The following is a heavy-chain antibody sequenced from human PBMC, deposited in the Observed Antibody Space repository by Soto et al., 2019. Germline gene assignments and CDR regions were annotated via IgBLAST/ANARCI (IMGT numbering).Heavy chain of an antibody. D-gene: IGHD6-13*01. CDR1: GGSISSSSYY. V-gene: IGHV4-39*01. CDR2: IYYSGST. Sequence: QLQLQESGPGLVKPSETLSLTCTVSGGSISSSSYYWGWIRQPPGKGLEWIGSIYYSGSTYYNPSLKSRVPISVDTSKNQFSLKLSSVTAADTAVYYCANVVLSIAAAHPWARPRQRYFDYWGQGTLVTVSS. J-gene: IGHJ4*02. CDR3: ANVVLSIAAAHPWARPRQRYFDY.